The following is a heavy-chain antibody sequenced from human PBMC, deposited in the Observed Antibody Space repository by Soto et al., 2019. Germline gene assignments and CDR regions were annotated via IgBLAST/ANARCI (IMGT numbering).Heavy chain of an antibody. CDR2: IYYSGST. V-gene: IGHV4-59*08. D-gene: IGHD4-17*01. CDR1: GGSISSYY. Sequence: SETLSLTCTVSGGSISSYYWSWIRQPPGKGLEWIGYIYYSGSTNYNPSLKSRVTISVDTSKNQFSLKLSSVTAADTAVYYCARLGHDYGDYVSPFPFDYWGQGTLVTVS. CDR3: ARLGHDYGDYVSPFPFDY. J-gene: IGHJ4*02.